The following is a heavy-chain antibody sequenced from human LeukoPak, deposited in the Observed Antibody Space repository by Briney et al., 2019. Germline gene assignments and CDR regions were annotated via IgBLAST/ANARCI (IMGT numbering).Heavy chain of an antibody. CDR3: ARDSVGYCSSTSCYAEGGFDY. V-gene: IGHV3-30-3*01. J-gene: IGHJ4*02. CDR2: ISYDGSNN. D-gene: IGHD2-2*03. CDR1: AFTFSSYA. Sequence: TGGSLRLSCAASAFTFSSYAMHWVRQAPGKGLEWVAVISYDGSNNYYADSVKGRFTISRDNSKNTLFLQMNSLRAEDTAVYYCARDSVGYCSSTSCYAEGGFDYWGQGTLVTVSS.